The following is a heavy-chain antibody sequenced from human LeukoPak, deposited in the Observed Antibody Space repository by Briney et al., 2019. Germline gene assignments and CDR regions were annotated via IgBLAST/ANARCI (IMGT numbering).Heavy chain of an antibody. Sequence: GGSLRLSCAASGFTLSSYSMNWVRQAPGKGLEWVSSISSSSSYIYYADSVKGRFTISRDNAKNSLYLQMNSLRAEDTAVYYCARGPYGDSAFDIWGQGTMVTVSS. CDR2: ISSSSSYI. J-gene: IGHJ3*02. D-gene: IGHD4-17*01. CDR3: ARGPYGDSAFDI. V-gene: IGHV3-21*01. CDR1: GFTLSSYS.